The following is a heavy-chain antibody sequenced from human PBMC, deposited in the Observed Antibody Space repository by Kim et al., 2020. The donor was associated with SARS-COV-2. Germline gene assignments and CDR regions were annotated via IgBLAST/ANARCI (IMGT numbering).Heavy chain of an antibody. CDR2: ISGSGGST. CDR3: AKGDIVVVPAAMAIPNFDY. Sequence: GGSLRLSCAASGFTFSSYAMSWVRQAPGKGLEWVSAISGSGGSTYYADSVKGRFTISRDNSKNTLYLQMNSLRAEDTAVYYCAKGDIVVVPAAMAIPNFDYWGQGTLVTVSS. D-gene: IGHD2-2*01. J-gene: IGHJ4*02. CDR1: GFTFSSYA. V-gene: IGHV3-23*01.